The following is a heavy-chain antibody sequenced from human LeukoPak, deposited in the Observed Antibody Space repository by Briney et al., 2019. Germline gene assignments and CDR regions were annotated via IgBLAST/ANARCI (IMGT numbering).Heavy chain of an antibody. D-gene: IGHD1-26*01. CDR3: ARGMVGATYFDY. Sequence: PGGSLRLSCAASGFTFSSYGMHWVRQAPGKGLEGVAVIWYDGINKYYADSVKGRFTISRDNSKNTLYLQMNGLRAEDTAVYYCARGMVGATYFDYWGQGTLVTVSS. CDR1: GFTFSSYG. J-gene: IGHJ4*02. CDR2: IWYDGINK. V-gene: IGHV3-33*01.